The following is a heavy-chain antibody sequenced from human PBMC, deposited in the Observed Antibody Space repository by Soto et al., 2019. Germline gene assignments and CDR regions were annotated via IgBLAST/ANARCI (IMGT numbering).Heavy chain of an antibody. V-gene: IGHV1-69*13. CDR2: IIPIFGTA. Sequence: ASVKVSCKASGGTFSSYAISWVRQAPGQGLEWMGGIIPIFGTANYAQKFQGRVTITADESTSTAYMELSSLRSEDTAVYYCARAGMATVTSYYFDSWGEGTLVSVS. CDR3: ARAGMATVTSYYFDS. CDR1: GGTFSSYA. J-gene: IGHJ4*02. D-gene: IGHD4-17*01.